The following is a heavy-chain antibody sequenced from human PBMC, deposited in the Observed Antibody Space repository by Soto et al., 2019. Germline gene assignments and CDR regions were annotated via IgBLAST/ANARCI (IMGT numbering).Heavy chain of an antibody. CDR2: TYPGDSDT. CDR1: GYSFTSYW. Sequence: GESLKISCKGSGYSFTSYWIGWVRQMPGKGLEWMGITYPGDSDTRYSPSFQGQVTISADKSISTAYLQWSSLKASDTAMYYCAISRNYDILTGQYYYYYYGLDVWGQGTTVTVSS. V-gene: IGHV5-51*01. J-gene: IGHJ6*02. D-gene: IGHD3-9*01. CDR3: AISRNYDILTGQYYYYYYGLDV.